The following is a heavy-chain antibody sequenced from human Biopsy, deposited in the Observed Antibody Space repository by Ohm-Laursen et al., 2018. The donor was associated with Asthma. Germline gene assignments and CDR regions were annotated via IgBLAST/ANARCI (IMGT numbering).Heavy chain of an antibody. CDR1: GFTFSSYG. CDR2: ISYDGSDK. CDR3: ARSIYDFWSGYYGMDV. Sequence: SLRLSCAAPGFTFSSYGMHWVRQAPGKGLEWVAVISYDGSDKYYADSVKGRFTISRDNSKNTLYLQMNSLRAEDTAVYYRARSIYDFWSGYYGMDVWGQGTTVTVSS. J-gene: IGHJ6*02. D-gene: IGHD3-3*01. V-gene: IGHV3-33*05.